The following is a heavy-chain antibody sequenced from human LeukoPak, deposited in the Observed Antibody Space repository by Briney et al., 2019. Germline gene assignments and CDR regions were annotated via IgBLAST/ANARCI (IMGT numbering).Heavy chain of an antibody. J-gene: IGHJ4*02. CDR3: ARDRGGFSANFDY. CDR1: GDSISSFY. D-gene: IGHD3-10*01. CDR2: IYNSATT. Sequence: PSETLSLTCTVSGDSISSFYWSWIRQPPRKGLEWIGYIYNSATTNYNPSLKSRVTLSMDTSKNQFSLKLTSVTAADTAVYYCARDRGGFSANFDYWGQGTLVTVSS. V-gene: IGHV4-59*01.